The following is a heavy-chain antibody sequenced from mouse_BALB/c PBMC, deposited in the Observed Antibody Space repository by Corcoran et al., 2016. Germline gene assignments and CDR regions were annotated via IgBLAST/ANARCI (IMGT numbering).Heavy chain of an antibody. J-gene: IGHJ4*01. CDR3: AREPDAMDY. CDR2: INTYTGEP. V-gene: IGHV9-1*02. CDR1: GYTFTNYG. Sequence: QIQLVQSGPELKKPGETVKISCKASGYTFTNYGMNWVKQAPGKGLKWMGWINTYTGEPTYAYDFKGRFAFSLETSASTAYLQINNLKNEDMATYFCAREPDAMDYWGQGTSVTVSS.